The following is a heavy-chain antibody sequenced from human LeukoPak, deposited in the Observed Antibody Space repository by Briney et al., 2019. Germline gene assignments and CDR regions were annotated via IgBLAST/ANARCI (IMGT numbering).Heavy chain of an antibody. CDR2: ISGSGGST. Sequence: GGSLRLSCAASGFTFSSYAMSWVRQAPGKGLEWVSAISGSGGSTYYADSVKGRFTISRDNYKNTLYLEINSPRAEDTAVYYRAKDRVPINMIVVVTYFDYWGQGTLVTVSS. CDR3: AKDRVPINMIVVVTYFDY. V-gene: IGHV3-23*01. J-gene: IGHJ4*02. D-gene: IGHD3-22*01. CDR1: GFTFSSYA.